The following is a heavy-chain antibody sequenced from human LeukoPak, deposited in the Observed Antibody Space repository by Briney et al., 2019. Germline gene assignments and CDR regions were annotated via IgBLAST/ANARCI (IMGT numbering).Heavy chain of an antibody. CDR3: ARSITMIVVGGIGYYFDY. Sequence: SGGSLRLSCAASGFTFSSYAMHWVRQAPGKGLECVSGISSSGDSTYYANSVKGRFTISRDNSKNTLYLQMGSLRAEDMAVYYCARSITMIVVGGIGYYFDYWGQGTLVTVSA. D-gene: IGHD3-22*01. J-gene: IGHJ4*02. CDR1: GFTFSSYA. V-gene: IGHV3-64*01. CDR2: ISSSGDST.